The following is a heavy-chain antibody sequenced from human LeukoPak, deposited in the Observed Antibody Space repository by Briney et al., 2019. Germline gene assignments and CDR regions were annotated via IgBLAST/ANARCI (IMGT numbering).Heavy chain of an antibody. J-gene: IGHJ4*02. D-gene: IGHD3-22*01. CDR2: FDPEDGET. CDR3: ATDPTSGYYYGPFDY. CDR1: GYTLTELS. Sequence: ASVKVSCKVSGYTLTELSMHWVRQAPGKGLEWMGGFDPEDGETIYAQKFQGRVTMTEDTSTDTAYIELSSLRSEDTAVYYCATDPTSGYYYGPFDYWGQGTLVTVSS. V-gene: IGHV1-24*01.